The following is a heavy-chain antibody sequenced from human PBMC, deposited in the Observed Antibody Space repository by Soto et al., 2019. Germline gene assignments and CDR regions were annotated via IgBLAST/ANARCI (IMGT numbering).Heavy chain of an antibody. CDR3: ARDWAGYDILTGYYDYYGMDV. D-gene: IGHD3-9*01. CDR2: INPSGGST. CDR1: GYTFTSYY. V-gene: IGHV1-46*01. J-gene: IGHJ6*02. Sequence: GASVKVSCKASGYTFTSYYMHWVRQAPGQGLEWMGIINPSGGSTSYAQKFQGRVTMTRDTSTSTVYMELSSLRSEDTAVYYCARDWAGYDILTGYYDYYGMDVWGQGTMVTVSS.